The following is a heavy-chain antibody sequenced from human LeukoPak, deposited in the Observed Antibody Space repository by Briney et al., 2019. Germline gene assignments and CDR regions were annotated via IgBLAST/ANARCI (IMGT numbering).Heavy chain of an antibody. CDR3: ARGRRWELLNTRSYFDY. CDR2: INHSGST. D-gene: IGHD1-26*01. V-gene: IGHV4-34*01. CDR1: GGSFSGYY. Sequence: SETLSLTCAVSGGSFSGYYWNWIRQPPGKGLEWIGEINHSGSTNYNPSLKSRVTTSVDSSNNQFSLKLTSVAAADTAVYYCARGRRWELLNTRSYFDYWGQGTLVTVSS. J-gene: IGHJ4*02.